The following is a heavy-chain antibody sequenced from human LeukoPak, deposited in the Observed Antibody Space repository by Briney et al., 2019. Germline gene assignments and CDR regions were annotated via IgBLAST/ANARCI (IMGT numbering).Heavy chain of an antibody. D-gene: IGHD5-24*01. V-gene: IGHV3-23*01. CDR1: GISLSNYA. Sequence: GGSLRLSCVVSGISLSNYAMTWVRQAPGKGLEWVSYISERGGSATYADSVKGRFTISRDNAKNTLYLQMSSLRAEDTAVYFCVRDGDDFNFDYWGQGSLVTVSS. J-gene: IGHJ4*02. CDR3: VRDGDDFNFDY. CDR2: ISERGGSA.